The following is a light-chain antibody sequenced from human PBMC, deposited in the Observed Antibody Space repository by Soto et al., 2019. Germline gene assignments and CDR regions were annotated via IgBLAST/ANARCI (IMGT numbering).Light chain of an antibody. CDR1: SSNIGTNT. V-gene: IGLV1-44*01. Sequence: QSVLTQPPSASGTPGQRVTISCSGSSSNIGTNTVSWYQHLPGTAPKLLIYNNNQRPSGVPDRFSGSKSGTSASLAISGLQSEDEPDYYCAAWDDSLSGHFVFGTGTKVTVL. CDR3: AAWDDSLSGHFV. CDR2: NNN. J-gene: IGLJ1*01.